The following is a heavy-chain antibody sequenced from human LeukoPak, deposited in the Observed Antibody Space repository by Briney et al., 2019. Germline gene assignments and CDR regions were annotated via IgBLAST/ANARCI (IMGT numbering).Heavy chain of an antibody. CDR3: ARCTSTSCYNFDY. CDR1: GGSISSSSYY. D-gene: IGHD2-2*02. Sequence: SETLSLTCTVSGGSISSSSYYWGWIRQPPGKGLEWIGSIYYSGSTYYNPSLKSRVTISVDTSENQFSLKLNSVTAADTAVYYCARCTSTSCYNFDYWGQGALVTVSS. V-gene: IGHV4-39*07. CDR2: IYYSGST. J-gene: IGHJ4*02.